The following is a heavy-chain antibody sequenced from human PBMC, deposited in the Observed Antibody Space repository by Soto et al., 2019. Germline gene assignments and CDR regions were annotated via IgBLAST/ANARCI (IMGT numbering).Heavy chain of an antibody. V-gene: IGHV1-69*18. CDR3: ARCPKPPEPADPSAVVV. CDR2: IVCSGDTT. J-gene: IGHJ6*01. CDR1: GCTFSRSG. D-gene: IGHD2-15*01. Sequence: QVQLVQSGTEFKKPGASVKVSCKASGCTFSRSGFHWVRQAPGQGLEWMGMIVCSGDTTNYAHKFQARVTSRAEQFTSTVYMELRRLRSEDTAVYYCARCPKPPEPADPSAVVVWGPGNRVIVSS.